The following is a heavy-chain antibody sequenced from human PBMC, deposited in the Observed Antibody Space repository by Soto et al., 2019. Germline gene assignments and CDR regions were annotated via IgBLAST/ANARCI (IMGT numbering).Heavy chain of an antibody. CDR3: AKDISYDFWSGYYTDY. V-gene: IGHV3-23*01. Sequence: GGSLRLSCAASGFTFSSYAMSWVRQAPGKGLEWVSAISGSGGSTYYADSVKGRFTISRDNSKNTLYLQMNSLRAEDTAVYYCAKDISYDFWSGYYTDYWGQGTLVTVSS. CDR2: ISGSGGST. D-gene: IGHD3-3*01. CDR1: GFTFSSYA. J-gene: IGHJ4*02.